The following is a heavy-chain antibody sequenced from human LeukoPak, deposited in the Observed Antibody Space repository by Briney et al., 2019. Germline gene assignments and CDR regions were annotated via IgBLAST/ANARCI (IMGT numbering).Heavy chain of an antibody. CDR2: IIPIFGTA. CDR1: GGTFSSYA. CDR3: AREGYYGSSGYYDY. Sequence: SVKVSCKASGGTFSSYAISWVRQAPGQGLEWMGRIIPIFGTANYAQKFQGRVTITTDESTSTAYMELSSLRSEDTAVYYCAREGYYGSSGYYDYWGQGTLVTVSS. D-gene: IGHD3-22*01. J-gene: IGHJ4*02. V-gene: IGHV1-69*05.